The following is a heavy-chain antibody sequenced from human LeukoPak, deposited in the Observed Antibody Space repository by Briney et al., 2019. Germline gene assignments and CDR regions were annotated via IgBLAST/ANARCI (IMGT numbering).Heavy chain of an antibody. CDR2: IYHSGST. CDR1: GYFISSGYY. V-gene: IGHV4-38-2*01. CDR3: ASRGPMVRGAGDY. D-gene: IGHD3-10*01. J-gene: IGHJ4*02. Sequence: SETLSLTCAVSGYFISSGYYWGWIRQPPGKGLEWIGSIYHSGSTYYNPSLKSRVTISVDTSKNQFSLKLSSVTAADTAVYYCASRGPMVRGAGDYWGLGTLVTVSS.